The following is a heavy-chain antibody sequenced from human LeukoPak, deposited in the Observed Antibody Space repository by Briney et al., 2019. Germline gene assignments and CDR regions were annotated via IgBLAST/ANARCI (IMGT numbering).Heavy chain of an antibody. D-gene: IGHD1-20*01. CDR1: GYTVSSNY. CDR3: ARGNWNDRGFDS. V-gene: IGHV3-53*01. J-gene: IGHJ4*02. CDR2: IFSGGTT. Sequence: PGGSLRLSCAASGYTVSSNYMSWVRQAPGKGLEWVSVIFSGGTTYYADSVKGRFTISRDNSKNTVYLQMYSLRVDETAVYYCARGNWNDRGFDSWGQGTLVTVSS.